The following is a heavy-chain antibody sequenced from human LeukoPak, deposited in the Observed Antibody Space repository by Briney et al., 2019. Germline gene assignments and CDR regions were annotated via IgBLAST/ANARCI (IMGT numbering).Heavy chain of an antibody. CDR3: AKDPTPYYDFNYYGMDV. Sequence: GGSLRLSCAASGFTFSSYAMSWVRQAPGKGLEWVSAISGSGGSTYYADSVKGRFTISRDNSKNTLYLQMNSLRAEDTAVYYCAKDPTPYYDFNYYGMDVWGQGTTVTVSS. CDR2: ISGSGGST. V-gene: IGHV3-23*01. D-gene: IGHD3-3*01. J-gene: IGHJ6*02. CDR1: GFTFSSYA.